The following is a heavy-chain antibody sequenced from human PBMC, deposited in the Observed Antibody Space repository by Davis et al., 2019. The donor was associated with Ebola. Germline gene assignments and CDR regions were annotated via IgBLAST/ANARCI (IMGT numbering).Heavy chain of an antibody. CDR1: GGTFSGYF. CDR2: ISYGGRT. Sequence: SETLSLTCAVYGGTFSGYFWTWIRQPPGKGLEWIGEISYGGRTKYNPSLKSRVTISVDTSKNQFSLKLSSVTAADTAVYYCARGQIFGVVKYYYYGMDVWGQGTTVTVSS. J-gene: IGHJ6*02. D-gene: IGHD3-3*01. V-gene: IGHV4-34*01. CDR3: ARGQIFGVVKYYYYGMDV.